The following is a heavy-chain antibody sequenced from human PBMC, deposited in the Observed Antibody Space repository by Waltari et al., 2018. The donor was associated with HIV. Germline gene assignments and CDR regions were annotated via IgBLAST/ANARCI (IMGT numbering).Heavy chain of an antibody. V-gene: IGHV1-69*06. D-gene: IGHD3-22*01. CDR3: ARANYYDSSAPKGNFDY. CDR1: GGTFSSYA. CDR2: IIPIFGTA. Sequence: QVQLVQSGAEVKKPGSSVKVSCKASGGTFSSYAISWVRQAPGQGLEWMGGIIPIFGTANYAQKFQGRVTITADKSTSTAYMELSSLRSEDTAVYYCARANYYDSSAPKGNFDYWGQGTLVTVSS. J-gene: IGHJ4*02.